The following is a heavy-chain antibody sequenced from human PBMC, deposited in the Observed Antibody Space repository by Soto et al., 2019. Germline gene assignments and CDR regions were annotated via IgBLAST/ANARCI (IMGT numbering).Heavy chain of an antibody. CDR2: VYHSGAT. CDR3: ARGALDTAMVNFDY. J-gene: IGHJ4*02. Sequence: PSETLSLTCAVSGGSISSNNWWSWVRQPPGKWLAEIVDVYHSGATNYNPSLKSRVTLSVDESMNQFSLRVGSVTAADTAVYYCARGALDTAMVNFDYWGQGTLVTSPQ. D-gene: IGHD5-18*01. V-gene: IGHV4-4*02. CDR1: GGSISSNNW.